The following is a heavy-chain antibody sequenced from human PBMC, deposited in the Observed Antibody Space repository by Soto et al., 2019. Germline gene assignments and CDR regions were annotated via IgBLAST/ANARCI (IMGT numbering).Heavy chain of an antibody. J-gene: IGHJ4*02. V-gene: IGHV3-30-3*01. D-gene: IGHD3-10*01. CDR2: ISYDGSNK. Sequence: QVQLVESGGGVVQPGRSLRLSCAASGFTFSSYAMHWVRQAPGKGLEWVAVISYDGSNKYYADSVKGRFTISRDNSKNPLYLQMNSLRAEDTAVYYCATIGSNSMVQGVIEFCDYWGQGTLVTVSS. CDR3: ATIGSNSMVQGVIEFCDY. CDR1: GFTFSSYA.